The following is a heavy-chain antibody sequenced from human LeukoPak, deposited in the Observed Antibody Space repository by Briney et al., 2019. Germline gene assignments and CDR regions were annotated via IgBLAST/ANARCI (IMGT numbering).Heavy chain of an antibody. V-gene: IGHV4-39*07. Sequence: SETLSLTCTVSGGSISSSSYYWGWIRQPPGKGLEWIGSIYYSGSTYYNPSLKSRVTISVDTSKNQFSLKLSSVTAADTAVYYCARDPPDYWGQGTLVTVSS. CDR2: IYYSGST. J-gene: IGHJ4*02. CDR1: GGSISSSSYY. CDR3: ARDPPDY.